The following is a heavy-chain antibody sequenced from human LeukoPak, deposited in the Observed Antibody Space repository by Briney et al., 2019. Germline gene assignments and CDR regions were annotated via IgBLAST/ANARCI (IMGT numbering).Heavy chain of an antibody. Sequence: GGSLRLSCAASGFTFDDYAMHWVRQAPGKGLEWVSLISGDGGSTYYADSVKGRFTISRDNSKNSLYLQMNSLRTEDTALYYCAKASVYYDFWSGYYNYYYYMDVWGKGTTVTVSS. CDR1: GFTFDDYA. CDR2: ISGDGGST. V-gene: IGHV3-43*02. CDR3: AKASVYYDFWSGYYNYYYYMDV. J-gene: IGHJ6*03. D-gene: IGHD3-3*01.